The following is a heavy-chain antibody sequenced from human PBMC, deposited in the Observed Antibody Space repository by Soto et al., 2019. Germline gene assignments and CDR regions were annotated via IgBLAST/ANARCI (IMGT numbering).Heavy chain of an antibody. Sequence: ASLKVSCKTSGYTFTGYYMHWVRQAPGQGLEWMGWINPNSGGTNYAQKFQGWVTMTRDTSISTAYMELSRLRSDDTAVYYCARGQEYYDILTGPETNWFDPWGHGTLVTVSS. CDR2: INPNSGGT. CDR1: GYTFTGYY. CDR3: ARGQEYYDILTGPETNWFDP. V-gene: IGHV1-2*04. D-gene: IGHD3-9*01. J-gene: IGHJ5*02.